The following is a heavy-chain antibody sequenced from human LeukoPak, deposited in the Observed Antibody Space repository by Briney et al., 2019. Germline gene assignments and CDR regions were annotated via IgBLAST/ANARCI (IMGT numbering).Heavy chain of an antibody. CDR2: IYTSGST. CDR3: ARDAGPRGVDY. V-gene: IGHV4-61*02. Sequence: PSETLSLTCTVSGGSISSGSYYWSWIRQPAGKGLEWIGRIYTSGSTNYNPSLKSRVTISVDTSKNQFSLKLSSVTAADTAVYYCARDAGPRGVDYWGQGTLVTVSS. CDR1: GGSISSGSYY. J-gene: IGHJ4*02.